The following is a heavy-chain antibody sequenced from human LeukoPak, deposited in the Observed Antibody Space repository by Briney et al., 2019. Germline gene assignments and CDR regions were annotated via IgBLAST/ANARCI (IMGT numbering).Heavy chain of an antibody. D-gene: IGHD1-1*01. J-gene: IGHJ5*02. CDR1: GDSISVSDYY. Sequence: SETLSLTCNISGDSISVSDYYWGWMRHPPGKGLEWFANIWYSGSASYNPSLQSRVTITVDTSKNQFSLNVKSVTAGDSAVYYCLRHAGGIILTWGQGTRVAVSS. CDR3: LRHAGGIILT. CDR2: IWYSGSA. V-gene: IGHV4-39*01.